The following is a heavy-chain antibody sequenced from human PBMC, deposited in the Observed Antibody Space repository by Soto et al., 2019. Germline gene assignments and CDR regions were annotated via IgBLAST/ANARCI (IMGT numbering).Heavy chain of an antibody. J-gene: IGHJ4*02. CDR3: ARGIRTEAVAGLYYFDY. CDR2: IYHSGST. D-gene: IGHD6-19*01. V-gene: IGHV4-30-2*01. Sequence: SETLSLTCAVSGGSISSGGYFWSWIRQPPGKGLEWIGYIYHSGSTYYNPSLKSRVSISVDRSKNQFSLKLSSVTAADTAVYYCARGIRTEAVAGLYYFDYWGQGTLVTVSS. CDR1: GGSISSGGYF.